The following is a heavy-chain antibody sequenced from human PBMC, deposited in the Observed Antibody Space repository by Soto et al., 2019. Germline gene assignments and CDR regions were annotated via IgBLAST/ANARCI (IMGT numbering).Heavy chain of an antibody. CDR1: GGSISSYY. CDR3: ARGRRRVTPTFDI. Sequence: SETLSLTCTVSGGSISSYYWSWIRQPPGKGLEWIGYIYYSGSTNYNPSLKSRVTISVDTSKNQFSLKLSSVTAADTAVYYCARGRRRVTPTFDIWGQGTMVTVSS. D-gene: IGHD2-21*02. J-gene: IGHJ3*02. CDR2: IYYSGST. V-gene: IGHV4-59*12.